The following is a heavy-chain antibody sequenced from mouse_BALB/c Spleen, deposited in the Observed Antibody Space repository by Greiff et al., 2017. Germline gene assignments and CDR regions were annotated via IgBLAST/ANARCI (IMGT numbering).Heavy chain of an antibody. CDR2: ISYSGST. D-gene: IGHD2-3*01. Sequence: EVQLQQSGPSLVKPSQTLSLTCSVTGDSITSGYWNWIRKFPGNKLEYMGYISYSGSTYYNPSLKSRISITRDTSKNQYYLQLNSVTTEDTATYYCARWLLRGYYFDYWGQGTTLTVSS. CDR1: GDSITSGY. J-gene: IGHJ2*01. CDR3: ARWLLRGYYFDY. V-gene: IGHV3-8*02.